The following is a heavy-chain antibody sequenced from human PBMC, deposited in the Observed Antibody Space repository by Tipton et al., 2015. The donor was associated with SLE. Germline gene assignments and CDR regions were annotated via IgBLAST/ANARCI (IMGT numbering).Heavy chain of an antibody. CDR2: IYYSGST. V-gene: IGHV4-39*07. D-gene: IGHD3-16*01. CDR3: ARVRLGELGYYFDY. CDR1: GGSISSSSYY. Sequence: LRLSCTVSGGSISSSSYYWGWIRQPPGKGLEWIGNIYYSGSTYYNPSLKSRVTISVDTSKNQFSLKLSSVTAADTAVYYCARVRLGELGYYFDYWGQGTLVTVSS. J-gene: IGHJ4*02.